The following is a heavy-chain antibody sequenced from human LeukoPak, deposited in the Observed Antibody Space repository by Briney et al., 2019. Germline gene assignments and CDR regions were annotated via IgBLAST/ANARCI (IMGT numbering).Heavy chain of an antibody. Sequence: SETLSLTCTVSGGSISSYYWSWIRQPPGKGLEWIGCIYYSGSTNYNPSLKSRVTISVDTSKNQFSLKLSSVTAADTAVYYCARAGSSGYPYYYYMDVWGKGTTVTVSS. CDR3: ARAGSSGYPYYYYMDV. V-gene: IGHV4-59*01. CDR2: IYYSGST. CDR1: GGSISSYY. D-gene: IGHD3-22*01. J-gene: IGHJ6*03.